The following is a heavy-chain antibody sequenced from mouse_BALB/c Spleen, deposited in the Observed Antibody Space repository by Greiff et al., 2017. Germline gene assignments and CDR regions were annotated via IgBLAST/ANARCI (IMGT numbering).Heavy chain of an antibody. Sequence: EVMLVESGGGLVQPGGSRKLSCAASVFTFSSFGMHWVRQAPEKGLEWVAYISSGSSTIYYADTVKGRFTISRDNPKNTLFLQMTSLRSEDTAMYYCARDWKTRYYFDYWGQGTTLTVSS. CDR2: ISSGSSTI. CDR1: VFTFSSFG. J-gene: IGHJ2*01. CDR3: ARDWKTRYYFDY. V-gene: IGHV5-17*02. D-gene: IGHD1-3*01.